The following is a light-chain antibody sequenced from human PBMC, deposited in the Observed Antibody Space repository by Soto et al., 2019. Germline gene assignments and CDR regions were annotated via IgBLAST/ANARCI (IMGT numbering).Light chain of an antibody. J-gene: IGKJ1*01. CDR1: QGISNY. V-gene: IGKV1-27*01. Sequence: DIQMTQSPSSLSAAVGDRVTITCRARQGISNYLACYQQKPGKVPKLLIYAAANLQSGVPSRFSGSGSGTDCTLTISSLQPEDVATYYCQKDNSAPWTLGQGTQVEIK. CDR2: AAA. CDR3: QKDNSAPWT.